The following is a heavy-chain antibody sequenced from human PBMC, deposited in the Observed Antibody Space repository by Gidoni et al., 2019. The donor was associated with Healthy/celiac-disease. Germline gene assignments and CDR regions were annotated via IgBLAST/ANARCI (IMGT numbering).Heavy chain of an antibody. V-gene: IGHV3-33*01. CDR1: GFTFSSYG. CDR2: IWYDGSNK. D-gene: IGHD1-1*01. CDR3: ARGPERQLELDY. J-gene: IGHJ4*02. Sequence: QVQLVESGGGVVQPGRSLRLSCAASGFTFSSYGMHWVRQAPGKGREWVAVIWYDGSNKYYADSVKGRFTISRDNSKNTLYLQMNSLRAEDTAVYYCARGPERQLELDYWGQGALVTVSS.